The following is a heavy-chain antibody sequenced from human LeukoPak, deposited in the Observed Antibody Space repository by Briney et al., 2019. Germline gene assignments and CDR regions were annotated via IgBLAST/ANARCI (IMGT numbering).Heavy chain of an antibody. CDR1: GFTFSTYW. CDR2: INQDGSEK. V-gene: IGHV3-7*01. J-gene: IGHJ4*02. D-gene: IGHD1-26*01. CDR3: ARDKKVGATILDC. Sequence: GGSLRLSCAASGFTFSTYWMSWVRQAPGKGLELVATINQDGSEKYYVDSVKGRFTISRDNAKHSLYLRINSLRAEDTAVFYCARDKKVGATILDCWGQGTLVTVSS.